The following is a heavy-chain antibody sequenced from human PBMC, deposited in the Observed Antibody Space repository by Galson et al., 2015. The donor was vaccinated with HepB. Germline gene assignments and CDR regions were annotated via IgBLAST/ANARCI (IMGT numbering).Heavy chain of an antibody. D-gene: IGHD4-23*01. J-gene: IGHJ4*02. CDR1: GFTFSTYS. Sequence: SLRLSCAASGFTFSTYSMNWVRQAPGKGLEWISCISSSSITIKYADSVRGRFTVSRDNAYNSLHLQMNGLRAEDTGVYYCAREDYGDNSGFSWGQGTLVTVSS. CDR3: AREDYGDNSGFS. CDR2: ISSSSITI. V-gene: IGHV3-48*04.